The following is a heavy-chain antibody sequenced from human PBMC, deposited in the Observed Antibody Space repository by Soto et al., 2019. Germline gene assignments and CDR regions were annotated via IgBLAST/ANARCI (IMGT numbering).Heavy chain of an antibody. D-gene: IGHD3-10*01. CDR1: GGSISSGGYS. V-gene: IGHV4-30-2*01. Sequence: PSETLSLTCTVSGGSISSGGYSWSWIRQPPGKGLEWIGYIYHSGSTYYNPCLKSRVTISVDRSKNQFSLKLSSVTAADTAVYYCAREDYYGSGSYRAYNWFDPWGQGTLVTVSS. CDR2: IYHSGST. CDR3: AREDYYGSGSYRAYNWFDP. J-gene: IGHJ5*02.